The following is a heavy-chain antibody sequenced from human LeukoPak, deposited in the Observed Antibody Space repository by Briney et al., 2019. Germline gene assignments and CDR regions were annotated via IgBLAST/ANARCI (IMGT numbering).Heavy chain of an antibody. CDR3: ARVYYDGPLDY. V-gene: IGHV3-74*01. CDR2: INSDGRST. J-gene: IGHJ4*02. CDR1: GXTFSSYW. D-gene: IGHD3-22*01. Sequence: GGSLRLSCAASGXTFSSYWVHWVRQAPGKGLVWVSRINSDGRSTSYADSVKGRFTISRDNAKNTLYLQVNSLRAEDTAVYYCARVYYDGPLDYWGQGTLVTVSS.